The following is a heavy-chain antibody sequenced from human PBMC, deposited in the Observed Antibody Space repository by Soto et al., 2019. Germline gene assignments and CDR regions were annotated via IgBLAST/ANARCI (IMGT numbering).Heavy chain of an antibody. CDR1: GFTFSSYG. J-gene: IGHJ3*02. D-gene: IGHD6-13*01. Sequence: QVQLVESGGGVVQPGRCLRLSCAASGFTFSSYGMHWVRQAPGKGLEWVAVIWYDGSNKYYADSVKGRFTISRDNXXNTLYLQMNSLRAEDTAVYYCARGGWYRSSVAFHIWGQGTMVTVSS. CDR2: IWYDGSNK. CDR3: ARGGWYRSSVAFHI. V-gene: IGHV3-33*01.